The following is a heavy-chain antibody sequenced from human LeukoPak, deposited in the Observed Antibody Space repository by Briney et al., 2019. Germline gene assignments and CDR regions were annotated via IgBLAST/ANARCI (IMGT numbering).Heavy chain of an antibody. CDR3: ARVPSIWFGEIYYMDV. CDR1: GFTLSNYG. V-gene: IGHV3-30*03. Sequence: GGSLRLSCAASGFTLSNYGIHWVRLAPGKGLEWVAVISYDGTDKYYADSVKGRFTISRDNAKNSLYLQMNSLRAEDTAVYYCARVPSIWFGEIYYMDVWGKGTTVTVSS. CDR2: ISYDGTDK. J-gene: IGHJ6*03. D-gene: IGHD3-10*01.